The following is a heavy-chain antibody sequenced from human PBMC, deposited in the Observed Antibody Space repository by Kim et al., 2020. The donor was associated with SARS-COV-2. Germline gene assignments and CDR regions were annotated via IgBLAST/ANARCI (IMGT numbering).Heavy chain of an antibody. J-gene: IGHJ4*02. CDR1: GFTFSDHY. D-gene: IGHD1-26*01. CDR2: CRYKANNYTT. Sequence: GGSLRLSCAASGFTFSDHYMDWVRQPPGKGLEWVGRCRYKANNYTTEYAASVSGRFTISRDDSKNSLYLQMNSLKTEDTAVYYCATVGTTTYVFDYWGQG. CDR3: ATVGTTTYVFDY. V-gene: IGHV3-72*01.